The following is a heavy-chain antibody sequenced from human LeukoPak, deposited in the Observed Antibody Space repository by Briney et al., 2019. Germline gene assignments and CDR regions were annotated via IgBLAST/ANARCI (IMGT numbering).Heavy chain of an antibody. Sequence: ASVKVSCKASGYTFTSYYMHWVRQAPGQGLEWMGIINPSGGSTSYAQKFQGRVTMTRDTSTSTVYMELSSLRSEDTAVYYCARDRSYGGNSLGAFDIWGQGTMVTVSS. CDR3: ARDRSYGGNSLGAFDI. CDR1: GYTFTSYY. CDR2: INPSGGST. D-gene: IGHD4-23*01. V-gene: IGHV1-46*01. J-gene: IGHJ3*02.